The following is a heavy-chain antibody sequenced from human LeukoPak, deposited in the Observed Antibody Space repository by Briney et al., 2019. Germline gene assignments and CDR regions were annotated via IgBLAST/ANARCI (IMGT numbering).Heavy chain of an antibody. V-gene: IGHV1-18*01. CDR2: ISSYNGNT. CDR3: ARDLGYSSSFDLHDY. CDR1: GYTFTSYG. D-gene: IGHD6-13*01. J-gene: IGHJ4*02. Sequence: ASVKVSCKASGYTFTSYGFSWVRQAPGQGLEWMGWISSYNGNTNYAQKYQGRVTMTTDTSTSTAYMELRSLRSDDTAVYYCARDLGYSSSFDLHDYWGQGTLVTVSS.